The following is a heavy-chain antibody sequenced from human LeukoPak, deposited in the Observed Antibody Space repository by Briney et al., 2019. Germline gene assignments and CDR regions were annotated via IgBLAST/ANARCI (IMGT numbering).Heavy chain of an antibody. CDR3: ARDYDSSGYYHGG. Sequence: PSETLSLTCAVYGGSFSGYYWSWIRQPPGKGLEWIGEINHSGSTNYNPSLKSRVTISVDTSKNQFSLKLSSVTAADTAVYYCARDYDSSGYYHGGWGQGTLVTVSS. V-gene: IGHV4-34*01. CDR2: INHSGST. CDR1: GGSFSGYY. J-gene: IGHJ4*02. D-gene: IGHD3-22*01.